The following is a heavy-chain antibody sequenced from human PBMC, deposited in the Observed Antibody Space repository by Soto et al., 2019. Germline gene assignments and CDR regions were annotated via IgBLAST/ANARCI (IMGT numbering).Heavy chain of an antibody. D-gene: IGHD5-12*01. CDR3: ARDRYSGYDPFDF. Sequence: SETLSLTCTVSGDSSSNVDSYWSWIRQPPGKGLEWIGFIHYSGTINYNPSLKSRITISLDTSKNQFSLDLTSVTAADTAVYYCARDRYSGYDPFDFWGQGTLVTVSS. CDR2: IHYSGTI. CDR1: GDSSSNVDSY. J-gene: IGHJ4*02. V-gene: IGHV4-30-4*01.